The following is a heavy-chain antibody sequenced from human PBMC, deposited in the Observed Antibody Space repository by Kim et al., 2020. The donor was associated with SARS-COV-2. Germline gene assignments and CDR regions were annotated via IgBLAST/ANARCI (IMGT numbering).Heavy chain of an antibody. V-gene: IGHV3-23*01. J-gene: IGHJ4*02. D-gene: IGHD2-21*01. CDR3: AKKGQLLFFDY. Sequence: TYRADSWRGRFTISRDNSKHTMYLQRNSLTADDTAVYYCAKKGQLLFFDYWGQGALVTVSS. CDR2: T.